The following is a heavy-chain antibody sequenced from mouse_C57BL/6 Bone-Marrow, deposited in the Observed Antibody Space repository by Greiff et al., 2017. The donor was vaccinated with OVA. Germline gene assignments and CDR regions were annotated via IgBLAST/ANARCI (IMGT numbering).Heavy chain of an antibody. Sequence: VQLQQSGPELVKPGASVKMSCKASGYTFTDYNMHWVKQSHGQSLEWIGYINPNNGGTSYNQKFKGKATLTVNKSSSTAYMVLRSPTSEDSAVYYCTSPYYYGSSYWYFDVWGTGTTVTVSS. CDR3: TSPYYYGSSYWYFDV. CDR1: GYTFTDYN. V-gene: IGHV1-22*01. D-gene: IGHD1-1*01. CDR2: INPNNGGT. J-gene: IGHJ1*03.